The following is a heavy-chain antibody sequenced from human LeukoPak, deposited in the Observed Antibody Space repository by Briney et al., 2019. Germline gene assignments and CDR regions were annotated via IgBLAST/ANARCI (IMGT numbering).Heavy chain of an antibody. CDR2: ISSSSSTI. J-gene: IGHJ4*02. D-gene: IGHD2-21*01. V-gene: IGHV3-48*01. CDR1: GFTFSSYS. CDR3: ARELDGIADY. Sequence: GGSLRLSCAASGFTFSSYSMNWVRQAPGKGLEWVSYISSSSSTIYYADSVKGRFTISRDNSKNTLYLQMNSLRAEDTAVYYCARELDGIADYWGQGTLVTVSS.